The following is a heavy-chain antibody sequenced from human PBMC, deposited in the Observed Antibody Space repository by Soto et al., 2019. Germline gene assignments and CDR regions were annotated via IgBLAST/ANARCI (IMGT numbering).Heavy chain of an antibody. V-gene: IGHV3-23*01. J-gene: IGHJ4*02. D-gene: IGHD6-13*01. Sequence: GSLRLSCTAPGFTFSSYTMNWVRQAPGKGLECVSSISGSGGNTYYADSVKGRFTISRDNSKNTLFLQMNSLRVDDTAVYYCAKRGVYKPDYWGQGTLVTVSS. CDR1: GFTFSSYT. CDR2: ISGSGGNT. CDR3: AKRGVYKPDY.